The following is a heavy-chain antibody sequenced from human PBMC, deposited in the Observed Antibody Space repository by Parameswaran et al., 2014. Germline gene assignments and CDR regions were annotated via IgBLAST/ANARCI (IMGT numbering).Heavy chain of an antibody. D-gene: IGHD7-27*01. CDR3: APLTALDI. J-gene: IGHJ3*02. CDR2: INPNSGGT. Sequence: WVRQAPGQGLEWMGWINPNSGGTNYAQKFQGRVTMTRDTSISTAYMELSRLRSDDTAVYYCAPLTALDIWGQGTMVTVSS. V-gene: IGHV1-2*02.